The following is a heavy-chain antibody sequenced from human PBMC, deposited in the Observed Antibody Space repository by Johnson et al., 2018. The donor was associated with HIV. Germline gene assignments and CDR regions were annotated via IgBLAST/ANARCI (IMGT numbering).Heavy chain of an antibody. CDR3: AKDREWLVPTPLDAFDI. V-gene: IGHV3-66*01. CDR1: GFTVSSNY. CDR2: IYSGGST. J-gene: IGHJ3*02. D-gene: IGHD6-19*01. Sequence: VQLVESGGGVVQPGRSLRLSCAASGFTVSSNYMPWVRQAPGQGLEWVSVIYSGGSTYFADSVKGRFIISRDNSKNTLLLQMNSLRVDDTAMYYCAKDREWLVPTPLDAFDIWGQGTMVTVSS.